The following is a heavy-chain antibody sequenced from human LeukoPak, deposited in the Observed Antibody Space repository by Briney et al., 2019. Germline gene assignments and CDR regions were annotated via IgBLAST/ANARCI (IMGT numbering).Heavy chain of an antibody. V-gene: IGHV1-18*01. Sequence: ASVNVSCKASGYTFTSYGISWVRQAPGQGLEWMGWISAYNGNTDYAQKLQGRVTMTTDTSTSTAYMELRSLRFDDTAVYYCARGPLGSSWYKVDYWGQGTLVTVSS. J-gene: IGHJ4*02. CDR3: ARGPLGSSWYKVDY. CDR1: GYTFTSYG. D-gene: IGHD6-13*01. CDR2: ISAYNGNT.